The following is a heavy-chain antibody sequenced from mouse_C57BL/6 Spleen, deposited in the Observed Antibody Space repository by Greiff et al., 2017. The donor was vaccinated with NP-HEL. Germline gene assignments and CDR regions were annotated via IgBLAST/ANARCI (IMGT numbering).Heavy chain of an antibody. CDR2: NYWDDDK. V-gene: IGHV8-12*01. Sequence: QVTLKECGPGILQSSQTLSLTCSFSGFSLSTSGMGVSWIRQPSGKGLEWLAHNYWDDDKRYNPSLKSRLTISKDTSRNQVFLKITSVDTADTATYYCARRADSGPYYYAMDYWGQGTSVTVSS. D-gene: IGHD3-2*02. J-gene: IGHJ4*01. CDR1: GFSLSTSGMG. CDR3: ARRADSGPYYYAMDY.